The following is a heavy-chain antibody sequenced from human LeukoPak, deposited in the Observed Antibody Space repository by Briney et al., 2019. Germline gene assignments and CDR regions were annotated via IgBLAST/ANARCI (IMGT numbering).Heavy chain of an antibody. CDR3: ARGIQWDSSGYYPEGNAFDI. J-gene: IGHJ3*02. CDR1: GGSFSGYY. CDR2: INHSGST. V-gene: IGHV4-34*01. Sequence: SETLSLTCAVYGGSFSGYYWSWIRQPPGKGLEWIGEINHSGSTNYNPSLKSRVTISVDTSKNQFSLKLSSVTAADTAVYYCARGIQWDSSGYYPEGNAFDIWGQGTMVTVSS. D-gene: IGHD3-22*01.